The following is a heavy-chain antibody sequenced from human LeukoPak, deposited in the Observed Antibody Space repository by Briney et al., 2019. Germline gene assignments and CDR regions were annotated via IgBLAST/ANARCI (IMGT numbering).Heavy chain of an antibody. V-gene: IGHV4-4*07. CDR2: IYNSGST. J-gene: IGHJ6*03. CDR1: GGSISSYY. Sequence: NPSETLSLTCTVSGGSISSYYRSWVRQPAGKGLEWLGRIYNSGSTNYNPSLKSRVTMSVDTSKNQFSLKLSSLTAADTAVYYCARGIMNYDLRVRNYYYYMDVWGTGTTVTVSS. CDR3: ARGIMNYDLRVRNYYYYMDV. D-gene: IGHD3-3*01.